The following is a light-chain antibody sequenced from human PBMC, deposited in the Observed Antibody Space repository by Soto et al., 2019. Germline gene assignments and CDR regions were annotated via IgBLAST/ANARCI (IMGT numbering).Light chain of an antibody. CDR3: SSYAGSNNWV. V-gene: IGLV2-8*01. Sequence: QSALTQPPSASGSPGQSVTISCTGTSSDVGAYNYVSWYQQHPGKAPKLMIYEVSKRPSGVPDRCSGSKSGNTASLTVSGLQAEDEADYYCSSYAGSNNWVFGGGTKLTVL. CDR1: SSDVGAYNY. J-gene: IGLJ3*02. CDR2: EVS.